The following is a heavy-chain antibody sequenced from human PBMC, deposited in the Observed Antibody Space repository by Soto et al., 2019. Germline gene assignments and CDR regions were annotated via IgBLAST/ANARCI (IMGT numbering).Heavy chain of an antibody. CDR3: ARDGAVAKFDY. Sequence: QVQLVESGGGVVQPGRSLRLSCAASGFTFSSYAMHWVRQAPGKGLEWVAVISYDGSNKYYADSVKGRFTISRDNSKNTLYLQMNSLRAEDTAVYYCARDGAVAKFDYWGQGTLVTVSS. CDR2: ISYDGSNK. D-gene: IGHD6-19*01. J-gene: IGHJ4*02. V-gene: IGHV3-30-3*01. CDR1: GFTFSSYA.